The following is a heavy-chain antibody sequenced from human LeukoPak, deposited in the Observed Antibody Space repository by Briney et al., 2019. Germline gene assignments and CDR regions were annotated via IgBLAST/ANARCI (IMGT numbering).Heavy chain of an antibody. V-gene: IGHV1-2*04. CDR2: INPNSGGT. J-gene: IGHJ4*02. Sequence: ASVKVSCKASGYTITGYYMHWVRQTPGQGLEWMGWINPNSGGTNYAQKFQGWVTMTRDTSISTAYMELSRLRSDDTAVYYCARGGYSYGLWLKLNFDYWGQGTLVTVSS. D-gene: IGHD5-18*01. CDR3: ARGGYSYGLWLKLNFDY. CDR1: GYTITGYY.